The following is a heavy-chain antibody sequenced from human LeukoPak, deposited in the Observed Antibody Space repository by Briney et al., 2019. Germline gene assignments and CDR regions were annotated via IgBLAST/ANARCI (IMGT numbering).Heavy chain of an antibody. CDR2: IRYDGSNK. V-gene: IGHV3-30*02. CDR3: AKDLLDGYYYDSSGYQYFQH. J-gene: IGHJ1*01. Sequence: GGSLRLSCAASGFTFSSYGMHWVRQAPGKGLEWVAFIRYDGSNKYYADSVKGRFTISRDNSKNTLYLQMNSLRAEDTAVYYCAKDLLDGYYYDSSGYQYFQHWGQGTLATVSS. CDR1: GFTFSSYG. D-gene: IGHD3-22*01.